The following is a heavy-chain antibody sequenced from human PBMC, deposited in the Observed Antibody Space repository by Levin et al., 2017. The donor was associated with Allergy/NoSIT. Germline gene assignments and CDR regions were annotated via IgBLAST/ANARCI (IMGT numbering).Heavy chain of an antibody. D-gene: IGHD4-23*01. V-gene: IGHV3-23*01. Sequence: PGESLKISCAASGFTFSSYAMTWVRQAPGKGLEWVSAISGSGGSTYYADSVKGRFTVSRDTSKNTLFLQMNSLTAEDTAVYYSANDRDYGGSTGVFDYWGQGTLVTVSS. J-gene: IGHJ4*02. CDR2: ISGSGGST. CDR3: ANDRDYGGSTGVFDY. CDR1: GFTFSSYA.